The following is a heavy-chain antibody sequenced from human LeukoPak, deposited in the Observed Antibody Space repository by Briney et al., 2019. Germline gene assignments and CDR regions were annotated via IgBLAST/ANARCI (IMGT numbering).Heavy chain of an antibody. Sequence: ASVKVSCKASGYTFTSYDINWVRQATGQGLEWMGWMNPNSGNTGFAQKFQGRVTITRNTSITTAYMELSSLTSEDTAVYYCARDLSGSQRGGYFDYWGQGTLVTVPS. CDR1: GYTFTSYD. CDR2: MNPNSGNT. D-gene: IGHD1-26*01. CDR3: ARDLSGSQRGGYFDY. V-gene: IGHV1-8*03. J-gene: IGHJ4*02.